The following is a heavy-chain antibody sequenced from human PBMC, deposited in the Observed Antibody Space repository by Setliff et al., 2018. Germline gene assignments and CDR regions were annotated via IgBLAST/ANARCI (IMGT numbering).Heavy chain of an antibody. V-gene: IGHV4-34*01. CDR1: GGSFSGYY. Sequence: SETLSLTCAVYGGSFSGYYWSWVRQPPGKGLEWIGEIYHSGSTNYNPSLKSRVTISVDKSKNQFSLKLSSVTAADTAVYYCARVPRFTDTRNAFDIWGQGTMVTVSS. CDR3: ARVPRFTDTRNAFDI. D-gene: IGHD5-18*01. J-gene: IGHJ3*02. CDR2: IYHSGST.